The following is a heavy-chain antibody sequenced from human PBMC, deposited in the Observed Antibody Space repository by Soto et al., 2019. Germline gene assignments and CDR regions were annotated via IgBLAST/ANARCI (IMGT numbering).Heavy chain of an antibody. J-gene: IGHJ6*02. V-gene: IGHV3-30*03. CDR2: ISYDSTKT. D-gene: IGHD1-26*01. Sequence: LRISCAASGFTFNSYGMHWVRQGPGNGLEWVAFISYDSTKTYYADSVKGRFTISRDNSNSALYVQMNSLTGEDTAVYYCARTRSAWSDFHYYSLDVWGQGTTVTVSS. CDR1: GFTFNSYG. CDR3: ARTRSAWSDFHYYSLDV.